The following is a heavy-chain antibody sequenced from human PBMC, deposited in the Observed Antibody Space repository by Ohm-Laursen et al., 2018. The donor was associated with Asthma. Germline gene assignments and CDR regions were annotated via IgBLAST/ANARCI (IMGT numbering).Heavy chain of an antibody. Sequence: GSLRLSCTASGFTFSTYAMSWVRQAPGKGLEWVSAISAGGSGTYYADSVKGRFTVSRENSKNTLYLQMNSLRAEDTAVYYCAKRRDGFDIWGQGTMVTVSS. V-gene: IGHV3-23*01. CDR1: GFTFSTYA. J-gene: IGHJ3*02. CDR3: AKRRDGFDI. CDR2: ISAGGSGT.